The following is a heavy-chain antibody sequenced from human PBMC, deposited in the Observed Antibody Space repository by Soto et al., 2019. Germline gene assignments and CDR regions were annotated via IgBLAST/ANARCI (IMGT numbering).Heavy chain of an antibody. CDR1: GGTFSSYT. CDR3: ARGGRSMDSNWFDP. V-gene: IGHV1-69*02. Sequence: QVQLVQSGAEVKKPGSSVKVSCKASGGTFSSYTISWVRQAPGQGLEWMGRIIPILGIANYAQKFQGRVTITAEKSTSTAYMELSSLRSEDTAVYYCARGGRSMDSNWFDPWGQGTLVTVSS. D-gene: IGHD3-10*01. CDR2: IIPILGIA. J-gene: IGHJ5*02.